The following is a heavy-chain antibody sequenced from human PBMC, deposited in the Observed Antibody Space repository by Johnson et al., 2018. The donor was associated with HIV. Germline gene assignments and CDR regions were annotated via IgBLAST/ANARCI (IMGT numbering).Heavy chain of an antibody. J-gene: IGHJ3*02. D-gene: IGHD7-27*01. CDR1: GFTFSSYW. CDR2: INSDGSST. V-gene: IGHV3-74*01. CDR3: AKDQGYWGDDAFDI. Sequence: VQLVESGGGLVKPGGSLRLSCAASGFTFSSYWMHWVRQAPGKGLVWVSRINSDGSSTSYADSVKGRFTISRDNAKNTLYLQMNSQRAEDTAVYYCAKDQGYWGDDAFDIWGQGTMVTVSA.